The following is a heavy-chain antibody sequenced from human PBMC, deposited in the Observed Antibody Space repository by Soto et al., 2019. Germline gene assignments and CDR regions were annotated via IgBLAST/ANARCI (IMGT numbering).Heavy chain of an antibody. CDR1: GGTFNSYD. CDR2: IIPMVETP. CDR3: ARLSRPNYYDTSGFFKDNGFDP. Sequence: QVQLVQSGAEVKKPGSSMKVSCKASGGTFNSYDINWVRQAPGQGLEWMGGIIPMVETPKYAQKFQGRVTITADESTNTVYMELSSLRSEDTAMYYCARLSRPNYYDTSGFFKDNGFDPWGHGTLVPVSA. D-gene: IGHD3-22*01. V-gene: IGHV1-69*01. J-gene: IGHJ5*02.